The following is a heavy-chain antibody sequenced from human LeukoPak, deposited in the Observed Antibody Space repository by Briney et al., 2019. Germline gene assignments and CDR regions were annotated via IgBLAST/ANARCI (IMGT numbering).Heavy chain of an antibody. J-gene: IGHJ4*02. Sequence: SETLSLTCTVPGGSISSYYWSWIRQPPGKGLEWIGYIYYSGSTNYNPSLKSRVTISVDTSKNQYSLKLSSVTAADTAVYYCASSPLGWYYDSSGYYRDWGQGTLVTVSS. CDR2: IYYSGST. V-gene: IGHV4-59*01. CDR1: GGSISSYY. CDR3: ASSPLGWYYDSSGYYRD. D-gene: IGHD3-22*01.